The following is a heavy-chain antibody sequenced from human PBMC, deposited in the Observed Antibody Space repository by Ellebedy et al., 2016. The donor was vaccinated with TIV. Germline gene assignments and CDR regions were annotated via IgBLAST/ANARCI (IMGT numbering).Heavy chain of an antibody. Sequence: PGGSLRLSCAVSGFTFSSYWMHWVRQAPGQGLVWVSRINTDGSSTTYADSGKGRFTISRDNAKNTLYLQMNSLRAEDTAVYYCARAYGGYNPLDYWGQGTLVTVSS. CDR1: GFTFSSYW. CDR3: ARAYGGYNPLDY. J-gene: IGHJ4*02. CDR2: INTDGSST. D-gene: IGHD5-12*01. V-gene: IGHV3-74*01.